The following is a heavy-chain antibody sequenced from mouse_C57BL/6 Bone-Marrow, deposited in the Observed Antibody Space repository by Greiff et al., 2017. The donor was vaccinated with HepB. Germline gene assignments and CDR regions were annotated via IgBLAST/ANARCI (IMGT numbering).Heavy chain of an antibody. CDR1: GYAFTNYL. CDR3: ARDVRGWFAY. CDR2: INPGSGGT. D-gene: IGHD2-14*01. J-gene: IGHJ3*01. Sequence: VQLQQSGAELVRPGTSVKVSCKASGYAFTNYLIEWVKQRPGQGLEWIGVINPGSGGTNYNEKFKGKATLTADKSSSTAYMQLSSLTSEDSAVYFGARDVRGWFAYWGQGTLVTVSA. V-gene: IGHV1-54*01.